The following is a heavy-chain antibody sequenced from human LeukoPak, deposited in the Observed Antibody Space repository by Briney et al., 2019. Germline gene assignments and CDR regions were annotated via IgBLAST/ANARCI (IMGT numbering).Heavy chain of an antibody. CDR1: GFTFNNYA. Sequence: PGGSLRLSCAASGFTFNNYAMSWVRQAPGKGLEWVSLISGVAGSTYSAASLKGRFTISRDTSQNTLYLRMSSLRAEDTALYYCARGMGASTYYFDYWGQGTLVTVSS. J-gene: IGHJ4*02. V-gene: IGHV3-23*01. CDR2: ISGVAGST. CDR3: ARGMGASTYYFDY. D-gene: IGHD2/OR15-2a*01.